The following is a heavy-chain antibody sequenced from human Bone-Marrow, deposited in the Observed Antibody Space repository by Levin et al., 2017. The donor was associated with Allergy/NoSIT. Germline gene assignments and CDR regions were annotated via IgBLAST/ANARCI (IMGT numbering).Heavy chain of an antibody. CDR2: ILDNGAT. J-gene: IGHJ4*02. Sequence: SETLSLTCSVSGASISTTHFYWSWIRQPPGKGLECLGYILDNGATQYNPSLKRRITISADTSKNQFSLRLTSVTAADTAIYYCGTIQRAQPGGHWGQGTLVTVSS. CDR1: GASISTTHFY. V-gene: IGHV4-30-4*01. D-gene: IGHD5-18*01. CDR3: GTIQRAQPGGH.